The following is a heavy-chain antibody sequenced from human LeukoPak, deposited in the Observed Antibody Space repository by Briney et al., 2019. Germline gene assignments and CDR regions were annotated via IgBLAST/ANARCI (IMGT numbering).Heavy chain of an antibody. CDR3: AKVMGSSSSSDY. Sequence: PGGSLRLSCAASGFTFSSYAMNWVRQAPGKGLEWVSYISSRSSTIYYAESVKGRFTISRDNSKNTLYLQMNSLRAEDTAVYYCAKVMGSSSSSDYWGQGTLVTVSS. CDR1: GFTFSSYA. D-gene: IGHD6-13*01. CDR2: ISSRSSTI. V-gene: IGHV3-23*01. J-gene: IGHJ4*02.